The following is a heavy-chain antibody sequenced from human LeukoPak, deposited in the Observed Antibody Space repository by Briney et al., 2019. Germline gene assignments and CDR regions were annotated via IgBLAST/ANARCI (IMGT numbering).Heavy chain of an antibody. CDR1: GGSFSGYY. CDR3: ARVRGWDYYYYYYGMDV. CDR2: INHSGST. D-gene: IGHD6-19*01. J-gene: IGHJ6*02. Sequence: SETLSLTCAVYGGSFSGYYWSWIRQPPGKGLEWIGEINHSGSTNYNPSLKSRVTISVDASKNQFSLKLSSVTAADTAVYYCARVRGWDYYYYYYGMDVWGQGTTVTVSS. V-gene: IGHV4-34*01.